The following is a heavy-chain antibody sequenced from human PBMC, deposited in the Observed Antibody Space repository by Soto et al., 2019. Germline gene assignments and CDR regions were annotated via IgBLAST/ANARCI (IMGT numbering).Heavy chain of an antibody. CDR3: SRDRYCSSTSCYRDHYGMDV. CDR1: GYTFTSYG. Sequence: ASVKVSCKASGYTFTSYGISWVRQAPGQGLEWMGWISAYNGNTNYAQKLQGRVTMTTDTSTSTAYMELRSLRSDDTAVYYCSRDRYCSSTSCYRDHYGMDVWGQGTTVTVSS. CDR2: ISAYNGNT. D-gene: IGHD2-2*01. J-gene: IGHJ6*02. V-gene: IGHV1-18*01.